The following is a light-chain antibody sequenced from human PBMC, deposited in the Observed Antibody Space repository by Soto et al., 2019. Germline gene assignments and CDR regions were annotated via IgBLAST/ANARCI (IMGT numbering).Light chain of an antibody. CDR2: GAS. V-gene: IGKV1-9*01. CDR3: QQLTNFRCT. J-gene: IGKJ2*02. CDR1: QGINKF. Sequence: IQLTQSPSSLSASVGDRVTITCRASQGINKFLAWYQQRPGKAPQLLVYGASTLQSWVPSRFSGSGSGTDFTLTIISLQPEDFATYYCQQLTNFRCTFGQGTKLDIK.